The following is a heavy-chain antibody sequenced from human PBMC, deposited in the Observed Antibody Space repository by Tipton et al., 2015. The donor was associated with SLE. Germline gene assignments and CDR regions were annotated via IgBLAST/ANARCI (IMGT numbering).Heavy chain of an antibody. D-gene: IGHD3-22*01. CDR3: ARGLDSNAFVMVV. CDR2: IYYSGST. CDR1: GGSISNYY. J-gene: IGHJ6*02. Sequence: TLSLTCTVSGGSISNYYWSWIRQPPGKGLEWIGYIYYSGSTNYNPSLKSRVTISVDKSKNQFSLKLTSVTAADTAVYFCARGLDSNAFVMVVCGQGTTVGV. V-gene: IGHV4-59*01.